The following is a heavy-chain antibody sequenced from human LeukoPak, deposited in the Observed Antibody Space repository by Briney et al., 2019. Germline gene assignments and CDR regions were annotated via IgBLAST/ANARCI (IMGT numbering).Heavy chain of an antibody. J-gene: IGHJ4*02. D-gene: IGHD2-2*01. CDR3: ARDYCSRTSCFFDY. V-gene: IGHV1-18*01. CDR2: ISAYNGNT. CDR1: GYTFTSYG. Sequence: ASVKVSCKASGYTFTSYGISWVRQAPGQGLEWMGWISAYNGNTNYAQKLQGRVTMTTDTSTSTAYMELRSLRSDDTAVYYCARDYCSRTSCFFDYGGQETRVTVSS.